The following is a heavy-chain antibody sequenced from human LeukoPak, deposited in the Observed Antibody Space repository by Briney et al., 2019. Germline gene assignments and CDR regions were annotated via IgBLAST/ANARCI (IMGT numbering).Heavy chain of an antibody. CDR3: AKSYYDSSGYYYVFDY. Sequence: GGSLRLSCVVSGFTVSSDLMNWVRQAPGKGLEWVPAMNSGGETYYADSVRGRFIISRDKSRNTLYLQMNSLRVDDTAVYYCAKSYYDSSGYYYVFDYWGQGTLVTVSS. V-gene: IGHV3-53*01. J-gene: IGHJ4*02. CDR2: MNSGGET. D-gene: IGHD3-22*01. CDR1: GFTVSSDL.